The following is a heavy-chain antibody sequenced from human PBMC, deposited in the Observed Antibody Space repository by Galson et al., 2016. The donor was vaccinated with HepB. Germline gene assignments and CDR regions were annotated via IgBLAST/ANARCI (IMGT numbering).Heavy chain of an antibody. CDR3: ARESTISLPGT. V-gene: IGHV4-34*01. Sequence: SETLSLTCAVYSGSFSGYYWSWIRQPPGKGLEWIGEINDSGSTNYNPSLKSRVTISVDTSKNQLSLKLSSVTAEDTAVYYCARESTISLPGTWGQGTLVTVSS. J-gene: IGHJ4*02. CDR1: SGSFSGYY. CDR2: INDSGST. D-gene: IGHD6-19*01.